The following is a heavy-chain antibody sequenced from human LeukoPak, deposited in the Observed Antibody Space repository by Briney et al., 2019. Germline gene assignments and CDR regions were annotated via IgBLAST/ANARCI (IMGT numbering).Heavy chain of an antibody. D-gene: IGHD2-2*01. CDR1: GYTFIDYY. Sequence: ASVKVSCKSSGYTFIDYYIHWVRQAPGQGLEWMGWINPNSGATKYAQKFQGRISMTRDTSINTAYMDLTNLRSDDTAIFYCARVKKLMPEFEFWGQGTLVTVSS. CDR2: INPNSGAT. CDR3: ARVKKLMPEFEF. J-gene: IGHJ4*02. V-gene: IGHV1-2*02.